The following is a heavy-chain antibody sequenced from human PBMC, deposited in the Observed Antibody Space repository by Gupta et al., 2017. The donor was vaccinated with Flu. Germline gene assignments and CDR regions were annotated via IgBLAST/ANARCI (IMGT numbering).Heavy chain of an antibody. D-gene: IGHD6-19*01. CDR3: AALYTTGWETFDY. V-gene: IGHV4-59*08. J-gene: IGHJ4*02. Sequence: QVQLQESGPGLVKPSETLSLTCTVSGGSISGYWSWIRQPPGKGLEWIGHIHHSGSTNYNPSLSGRVTLSIDTPNRQLSLRVNSMTAADTAVYYCAALYTTGWETFDYWGQGVLVTVSS. CDR1: GGSISGY. CDR2: IHHSGST.